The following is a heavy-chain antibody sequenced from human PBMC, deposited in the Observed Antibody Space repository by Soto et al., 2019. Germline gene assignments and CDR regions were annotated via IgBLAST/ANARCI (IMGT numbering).Heavy chain of an antibody. CDR3: ARAGNYYGSGSYVYYYGMDV. Sequence: SETLSLTCTVSGGSISSYYWSWIRQPPGKGLEWIGYIYYSGSTNYNPSLKSRVTISVDTSKNQFSLKLSSVTAADTAVYYCARAGNYYGSGSYVYYYGMDVWGQGTTVTVSS. V-gene: IGHV4-59*01. CDR1: GGSISSYY. CDR2: IYYSGST. J-gene: IGHJ6*02. D-gene: IGHD3-10*01.